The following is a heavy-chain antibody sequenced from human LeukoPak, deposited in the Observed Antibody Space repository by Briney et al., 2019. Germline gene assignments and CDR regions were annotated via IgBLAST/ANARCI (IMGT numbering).Heavy chain of an antibody. Sequence: SQTLSLTCALSGDSFSRNSTAWVWHRQSPSRGLEWRGRTLYWSRWYNDKAISVKSRITINADTSKNQFSLQLSSVTPGDTAVYFCARGRMSYYAMDVWGQGTTVTVSS. V-gene: IGHV6-1*01. CDR1: GDSFSRNSTA. CDR3: ARGRMSYYAMDV. J-gene: IGHJ6*02. CDR2: TLYWSRWYN. D-gene: IGHD2-8*01.